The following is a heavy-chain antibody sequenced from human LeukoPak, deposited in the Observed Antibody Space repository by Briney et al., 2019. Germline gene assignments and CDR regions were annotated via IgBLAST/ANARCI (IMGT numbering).Heavy chain of an antibody. CDR2: IYSGGST. V-gene: IGHV3-66*02. CDR1: GFTVSSNY. D-gene: IGHD3-3*01. Sequence: GGSLRLSCAASGFTVSSNYMSWVRQAPGKGLEWVSVIYSGGSTYSADSVKGRFTISRDNSKNTLYLQMNSLRAEDTAVYYCASQTSVLRFLEWLSPYGMDVWGQGTTVTVSS. CDR3: ASQTSVLRFLEWLSPYGMDV. J-gene: IGHJ6*02.